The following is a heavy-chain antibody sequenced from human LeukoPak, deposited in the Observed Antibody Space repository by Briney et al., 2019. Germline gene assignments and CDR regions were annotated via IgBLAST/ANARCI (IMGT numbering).Heavy chain of an antibody. Sequence: SETLSLTCAVSGYSISSGYYWGWIRQPPGKGLEWIGSIYHSGSTYYNPSLKSRVTISVDMSKNQFSLKLSSVTAADTAVYYCARDKEGSFDYWGQGTLVTVSS. J-gene: IGHJ4*02. CDR2: IYHSGST. CDR3: ARDKEGSFDY. CDR1: GYSISSGYY. V-gene: IGHV4-38-2*02.